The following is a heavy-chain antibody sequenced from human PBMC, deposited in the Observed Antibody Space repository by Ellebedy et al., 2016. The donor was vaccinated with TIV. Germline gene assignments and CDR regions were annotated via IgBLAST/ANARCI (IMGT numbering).Heavy chain of an antibody. CDR2: INSGGTT. J-gene: IGHJ4*02. V-gene: IGHV3-23*01. D-gene: IGHD2-8*02. Sequence: PGGSLRLSCAASGFTFSTYAMSWVRQAPGQGLMWVSGINSGGTTYYADSVKGRFTISRDNSRNTLYLQMNSLRAEDTAVYYCAKEVVYQKIFDFWGQGTLVTVSS. CDR1: GFTFSTYA. CDR3: AKEVVYQKIFDF.